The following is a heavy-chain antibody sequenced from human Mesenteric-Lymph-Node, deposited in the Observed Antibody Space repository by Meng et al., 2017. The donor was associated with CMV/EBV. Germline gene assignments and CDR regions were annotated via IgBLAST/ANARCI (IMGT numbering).Heavy chain of an antibody. CDR1: GYTFTSYY. Sequence: ASVKVSCKASGYTFTSYYMHWVRQAPGQGLEWMGIINPSGGSTSYAQKFQGRVTMTRDTSTTTVYMELSSLRSEDTAVYYCGRVEGGGNDYWGQGTLVTVSS. CDR2: INPSGGST. D-gene: IGHD4-23*01. J-gene: IGHJ4*02. V-gene: IGHV1-46*01. CDR3: GRVEGGGNDY.